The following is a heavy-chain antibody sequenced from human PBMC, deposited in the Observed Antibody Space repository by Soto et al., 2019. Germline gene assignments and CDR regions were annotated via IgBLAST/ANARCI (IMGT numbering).Heavy chain of an antibody. D-gene: IGHD2-2*01. V-gene: IGHV3-30-3*01. CDR2: ISSDGSNK. J-gene: IGHJ6*02. CDR1: GFTFSSYA. Sequence: QVQLVESGGGVVQPGRSLRLSCAASGFTFSSYAMHWVRQAPGKGLEWVAVISSDGSNKYYADAVKGRFTISRDNSKNTLYLQMNSLRAEDTAVYYCARELYGSSTSCYRGYYYYYGMDVWGQGTTVTVSS. CDR3: ARELYGSSTSCYRGYYYYYGMDV.